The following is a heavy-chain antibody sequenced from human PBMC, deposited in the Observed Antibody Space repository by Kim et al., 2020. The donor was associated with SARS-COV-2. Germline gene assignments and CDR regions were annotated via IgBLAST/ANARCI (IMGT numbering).Heavy chain of an antibody. Sequence: RITISRDNAKNSLYLQMNSLRDEDTAVYYCARDSHWEFYYGSVMPDAFDIWGQGTMVTVSS. J-gene: IGHJ3*02. D-gene: IGHD3-10*01. V-gene: IGHV3-48*02. CDR3: ARDSHWEFYYGSVMPDAFDI.